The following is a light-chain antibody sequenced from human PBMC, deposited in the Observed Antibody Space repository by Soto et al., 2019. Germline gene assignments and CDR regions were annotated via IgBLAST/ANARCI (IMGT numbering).Light chain of an antibody. V-gene: IGKV4-1*01. CDR3: QQYYSLPLT. J-gene: IGKJ4*01. Sequence: IVMTQSPDSLAVSLGERTTINCKSSQSVLYTSKNKNYLAWYQQKPGQPPKLLIYWASTRESGVPDRFIGSGSGTDFTLTISSLQAEDVAVYYCQQYYSLPLTFGGGTKVDIK. CDR1: QSVLYTSKNKNY. CDR2: WAS.